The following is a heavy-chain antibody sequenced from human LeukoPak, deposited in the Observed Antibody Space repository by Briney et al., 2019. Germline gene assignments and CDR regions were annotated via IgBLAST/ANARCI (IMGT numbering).Heavy chain of an antibody. Sequence: ASVKVSCKASGYTFTSYDINWVRQATGQGLEWMGWMNPNSGNTGYAQKFQGRVTTTRNTSISTAYMELSSLRSEDTAVYYCARDYDILTGYLHYYYGMDVWGQGTTVTVSS. CDR1: GYTFTSYD. CDR3: ARDYDILTGYLHYYYGMDV. V-gene: IGHV1-8*01. D-gene: IGHD3-9*01. CDR2: MNPNSGNT. J-gene: IGHJ6*02.